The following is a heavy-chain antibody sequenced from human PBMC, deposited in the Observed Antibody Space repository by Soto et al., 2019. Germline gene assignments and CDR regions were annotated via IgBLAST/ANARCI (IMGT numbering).Heavy chain of an antibody. Sequence: SETLSLTCAVYGGSFSGYYWSWIRQPPGKGLEWIGEINHSGSTNYNPSLKSRVTISVDTSKNQFSLKLSSVTAADTAVYYCARTPSSIAAHYFDYWGQGTLVTVSS. CDR3: ARTPSSIAAHYFDY. D-gene: IGHD6-6*01. V-gene: IGHV4-34*01. CDR1: GGSFSGYY. J-gene: IGHJ4*02. CDR2: INHSGST.